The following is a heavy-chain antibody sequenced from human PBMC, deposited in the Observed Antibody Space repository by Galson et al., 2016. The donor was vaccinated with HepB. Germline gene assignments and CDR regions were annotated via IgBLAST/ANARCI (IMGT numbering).Heavy chain of an antibody. V-gene: IGHV1-18*01. CDR2: IKTYTGET. D-gene: IGHD2-15*01. CDR3: ARRYTIFCTGGSCYAEFDY. CDR1: GYTYTSFG. J-gene: IGHJ4*02. Sequence: SVKVSCKASGYTYTSFGITWVRQAPGQGLEWMGWIKTYTGETEYAQKFKGRVSMTTDPSTSTAYMELRSLKSDDTAVYYCARRYTIFCTGGSCYAEFDYWGQGALVTVSS.